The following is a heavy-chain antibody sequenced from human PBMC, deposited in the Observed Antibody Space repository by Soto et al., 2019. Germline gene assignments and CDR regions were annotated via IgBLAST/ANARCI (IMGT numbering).Heavy chain of an antibody. D-gene: IGHD6-6*01. J-gene: IGHJ4*02. CDR1: GFTFSSYS. V-gene: IGHV3-21*01. Sequence: GGSLRLSCAASGFTFSSYSMNWVRQAPGKGLEWVSSISSSSSYIYYADSVKGRFTISRDNAKNSLYLQMNSLRAEDTAVYYCARCMVSIAEIDYWGQGTLVTVSS. CDR3: ARCMVSIAEIDY. CDR2: ISSSSSYI.